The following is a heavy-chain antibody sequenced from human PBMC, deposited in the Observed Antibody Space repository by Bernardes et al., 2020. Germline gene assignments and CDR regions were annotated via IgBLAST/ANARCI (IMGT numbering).Heavy chain of an antibody. Sequence: SETLYLTCTVSGGSISSSDLYWGWIRQPPGKGLEWIGSIYYSGNTYHNPSLKRRVTMSVDTSRSQFSLNLSSVTAADTAVYYCARLLKFGLTQPAYWGQGILVTVSS. D-gene: IGHD3-3*01. CDR3: ARLLKFGLTQPAY. V-gene: IGHV4-39*01. CDR1: GGSISSSDLY. J-gene: IGHJ1*01. CDR2: IYYSGNT.